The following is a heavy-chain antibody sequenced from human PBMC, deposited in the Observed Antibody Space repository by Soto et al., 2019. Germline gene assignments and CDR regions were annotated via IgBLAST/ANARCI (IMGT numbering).Heavy chain of an antibody. J-gene: IGHJ6*02. Sequence: ASVKVSCKASGYTFTSYGISWVRQAPGQGLEWMGWTSAYNGNTNYAQKLQGRVTMTTDTSTSTAYMELRSLRSDDTAVYYCARGPQWELVYGMDVWGQATTVTVSS. CDR1: GYTFTSYG. CDR3: ARGPQWELVYGMDV. D-gene: IGHD1-26*01. V-gene: IGHV1-18*01. CDR2: TSAYNGNT.